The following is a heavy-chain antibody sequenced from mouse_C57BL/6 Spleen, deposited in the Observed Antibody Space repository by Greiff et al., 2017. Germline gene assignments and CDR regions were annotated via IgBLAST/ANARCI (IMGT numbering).Heavy chain of an antibody. CDR3: ACFGGTGGY. D-gene: IGHD1-1*02. CDR1: GYTFTSYA. J-gene: IGHJ2*01. V-gene: IGHV1-4*01. Sequence: QVQLLQSGAELVRPGASVKISCTASGYTFTSYAMHWVHQTPGQGLEWIGHINPSSGNTKNYHKFKDKATFTAGKASSTAYMQLSSMTSRASAVYSCACFGGTGGYWGQGTTLTVSS. CDR2: INPSSGNT.